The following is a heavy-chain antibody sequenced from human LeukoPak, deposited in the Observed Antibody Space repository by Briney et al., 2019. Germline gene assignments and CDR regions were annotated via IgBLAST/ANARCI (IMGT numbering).Heavy chain of an antibody. D-gene: IGHD5-12*01. CDR2: IYYSGST. Sequence: SETLTLTCTVSGGSISSYYWSWIRQPPGKGLEWIGYIYYSGSTNYNPSLKSRVTISVDTSKNQFSLKLSSVTAADTAVYYCARSRYVTYYYYYYMDVWGKGTTVTVSS. CDR3: ARSRYVTYYYYYYMDV. CDR1: GGSISSYY. V-gene: IGHV4-59*01. J-gene: IGHJ6*03.